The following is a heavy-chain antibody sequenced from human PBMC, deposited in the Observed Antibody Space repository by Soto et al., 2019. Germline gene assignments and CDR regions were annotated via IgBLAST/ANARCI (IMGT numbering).Heavy chain of an antibody. Sequence: SVKVSCKASGFRFTSYAVQWVRQPRGQRLEWIGWIVVGSGNTNYAQKFQERVTITRDMSTRTAYMERSSLRSEETAVYYFAADRHYYDSSGYYWASDYWGQGTLVTVSS. CDR1: GFRFTSYA. CDR3: AADRHYYDSSGYYWASDY. V-gene: IGHV1-58*01. J-gene: IGHJ4*02. D-gene: IGHD3-22*01. CDR2: IVVGSGNT.